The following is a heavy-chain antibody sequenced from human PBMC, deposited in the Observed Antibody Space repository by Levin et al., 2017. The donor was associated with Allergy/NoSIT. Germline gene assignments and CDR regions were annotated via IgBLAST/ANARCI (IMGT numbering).Heavy chain of an antibody. J-gene: IGHJ4*02. Sequence: SETLSLTCTVSGGSISSYYWSWIRQPPGKGLEWIGYIHYSGSTNYNPSLKRRVPISVATSKNQFSLKLSPVTAADAAVYYCARGIAVAGTLGSDYWGQGTLVTVSS. CDR2: IHYSGST. V-gene: IGHV4-59*01. CDR3: ARGIAVAGTLGSDY. CDR1: GGSISSYY. D-gene: IGHD6-19*01.